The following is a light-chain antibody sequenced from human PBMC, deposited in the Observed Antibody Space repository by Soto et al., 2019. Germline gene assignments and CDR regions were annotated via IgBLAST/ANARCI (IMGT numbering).Light chain of an antibody. V-gene: IGKV1-39*01. J-gene: IGKJ3*01. CDR1: QRFSSY. Sequence: DIQMTQSPSSLSASVGDRVTITCRASQRFSSYLNWYQQKPGKAPKLLIYAASSLQSGVPSRFSGSGSRTDFTLTISSLQPEDFATYYCQHSYSIPFTFGPGTTVDIK. CDR3: QHSYSIPFT. CDR2: AAS.